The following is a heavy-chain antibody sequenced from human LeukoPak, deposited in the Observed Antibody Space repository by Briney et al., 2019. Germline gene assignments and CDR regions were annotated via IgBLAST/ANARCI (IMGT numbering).Heavy chain of an antibody. CDR1: GYTFTSYA. CDR2: ISAYNGNT. CDR3: ARINWNYYYYYYMDV. D-gene: IGHD1-1*01. Sequence: ASVKVSCKASGYTFTSYAMNWVRQAPGQGLEWMGWISAYNGNTNYAQKLQGRVTMTTDTSTSTAYMELRSLRSDDTAVYYCARINWNYYYYYYMDVWGKGTTVTISS. V-gene: IGHV1-18*01. J-gene: IGHJ6*03.